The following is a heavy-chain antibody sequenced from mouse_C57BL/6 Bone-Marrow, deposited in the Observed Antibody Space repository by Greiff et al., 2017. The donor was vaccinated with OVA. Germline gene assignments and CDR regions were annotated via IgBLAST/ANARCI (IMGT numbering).Heavy chain of an antibody. J-gene: IGHJ4*01. V-gene: IGHV1-64*01. CDR2: IHPRSGST. D-gene: IGHD1-1*01. CDR1: GYTFTSYW. CDR3: SRDTTGVAGAMDY. Sequence: VQLQQPGAELVKPGASVKLSCKASGYTFTSYWMHWVKQRPGQGLEWIGMIHPRSGSTNYNEKFKSKATLTVDKSSSTAYMQLSSLTSEDSAVDYCSRDTTGVAGAMDYWGQGTSVTVSA.